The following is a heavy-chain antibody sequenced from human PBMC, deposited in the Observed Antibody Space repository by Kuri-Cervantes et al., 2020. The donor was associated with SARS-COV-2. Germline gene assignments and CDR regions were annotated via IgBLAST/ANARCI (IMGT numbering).Heavy chain of an antibody. CDR1: GDTFNNYA. D-gene: IGHD2-2*01. J-gene: IGHJ4*02. Sequence: ASVKVSCKASGDTFNNYAFSWVRQAPGQGLEWMGWINPNSGGTNYAQKFQGRVTMTRDTSISTAYMELSRLRSDDTAVYYCARVGCSSTSCYRAIDYWGQGTLVTVSS. V-gene: IGHV1-2*02. CDR3: ARVGCSSTSCYRAIDY. CDR2: INPNSGGT.